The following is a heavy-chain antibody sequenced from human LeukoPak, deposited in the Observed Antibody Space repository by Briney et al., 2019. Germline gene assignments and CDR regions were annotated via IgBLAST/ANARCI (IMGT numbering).Heavy chain of an antibody. CDR3: ARAIRTRQPNTAMVPYFDY. CDR2: IYSGGSI. CDR1: GFTVNTNY. D-gene: IGHD5-18*01. Sequence: GGSLRLSCAASGFTVNTNYMSWVRQAPGKGLEWVSVIYSGGSIYYGDSVKGRFTISRDNSKNTLYLQMNSLRAEDTAVYYCARAIRTRQPNTAMVPYFDYWGQGTLVTVSS. J-gene: IGHJ4*02. V-gene: IGHV3-66*01.